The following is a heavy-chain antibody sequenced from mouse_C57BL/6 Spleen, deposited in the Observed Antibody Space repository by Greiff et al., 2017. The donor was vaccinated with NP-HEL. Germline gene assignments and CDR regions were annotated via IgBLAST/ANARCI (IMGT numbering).Heavy chain of an antibody. Sequence: QVQLQQPGAELVKPGASVKMSCKASGYTFTSYWITWVKQRPGQGLEWIGDIYPGSGSTNYNEKFKSKATLTVDTSSSTAYMQLGSLTSEDSAVYYCARSPYYYGSSYDFDYWGQGTTLTVSS. CDR2: IYPGSGST. J-gene: IGHJ2*01. D-gene: IGHD1-1*01. CDR1: GYTFTSYW. V-gene: IGHV1-55*01. CDR3: ARSPYYYGSSYDFDY.